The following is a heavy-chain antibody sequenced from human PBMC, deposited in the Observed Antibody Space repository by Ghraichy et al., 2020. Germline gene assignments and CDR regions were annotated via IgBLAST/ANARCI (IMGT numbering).Heavy chain of an antibody. D-gene: IGHD1-1*01. V-gene: IGHV3-66*01. CDR1: GFSVTKYY. J-gene: IGHJ5*02. CDR3: AREETTNYFDP. Sequence: GESLNISCEASGFSVTKYYMGWVRQAPGKGLEWVSILYSNGSPYYADSEKGRFAISRDNSKNTLYLQMNSLRAEDTAVYYCAREETTNYFDPWGQGTLVTVSS. CDR2: LYSNGSP.